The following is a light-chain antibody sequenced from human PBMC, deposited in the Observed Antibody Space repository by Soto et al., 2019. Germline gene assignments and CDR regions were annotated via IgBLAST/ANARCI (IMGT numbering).Light chain of an antibody. CDR3: SSYRRSTTFV. CDR2: EVR. CDR1: TSDVGAYNY. V-gene: IGLV2-14*01. J-gene: IGLJ1*01. Sequence: QSALTQPASLSGSPGQSITISCTGTTSDVGAYNYVSWYQQYPGKAPKVIIFEVRKPPSGVSNRFSGSKSGDTASLTISGLQAEDEYDYYCSSYRRSTTFVFGTGTKVTVL.